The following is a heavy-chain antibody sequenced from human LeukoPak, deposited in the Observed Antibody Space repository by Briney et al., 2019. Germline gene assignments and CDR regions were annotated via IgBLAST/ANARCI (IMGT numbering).Heavy chain of an antibody. D-gene: IGHD5-24*01. Sequence: SETLSLTCAVYGGSFSGYYWSWIRQPPGKGLEWIGEINHSGSTNYNPSLKSRVTISVDTSKNQFPLKLSSVTAADTAVYYCARRPVEMATISFFDYWGQGTLVTVSS. CDR1: GGSFSGYY. CDR3: ARRPVEMATISFFDY. V-gene: IGHV4-34*01. J-gene: IGHJ4*02. CDR2: INHSGST.